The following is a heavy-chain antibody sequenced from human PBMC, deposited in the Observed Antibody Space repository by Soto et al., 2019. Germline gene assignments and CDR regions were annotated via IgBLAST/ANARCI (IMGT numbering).Heavy chain of an antibody. Sequence: PSETLSLTCTVSGGSISSGGYYWSWIRQHPGKGLEWIGYIYYSGSTYYNPSLKSRVTISVDASKNQFSLKLSSVTAADTAVYYCARVPRYDFWSGPLDYYGMDVWGQGTTVTVSS. D-gene: IGHD3-3*01. CDR3: ARVPRYDFWSGPLDYYGMDV. CDR2: IYYSGST. CDR1: GGSISSGGYY. J-gene: IGHJ6*02. V-gene: IGHV4-31*03.